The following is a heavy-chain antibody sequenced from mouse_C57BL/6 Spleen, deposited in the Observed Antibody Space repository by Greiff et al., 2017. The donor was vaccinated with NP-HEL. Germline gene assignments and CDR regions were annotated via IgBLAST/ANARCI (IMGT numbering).Heavy chain of an antibody. Sequence: VQLQQSGAELVRPGASVKLSCTASGFNIKDYYMHWVKQRPEQGLEWIGRIDPEDGDTEYAPKFQGKATMTADTSSNTAYLQLSSLTSEDTAVYYCTAPTVVSPFGYWGQGTLVTVSA. CDR1: GFNIKDYY. J-gene: IGHJ3*01. CDR2: IDPEDGDT. V-gene: IGHV14-1*01. CDR3: TAPTVVSPFGY. D-gene: IGHD1-1*01.